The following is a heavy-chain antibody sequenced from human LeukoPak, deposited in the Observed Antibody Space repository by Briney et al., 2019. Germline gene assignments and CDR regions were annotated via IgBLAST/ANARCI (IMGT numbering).Heavy chain of an antibody. CDR2: IYSGGST. V-gene: IGHV3-66*01. J-gene: IGHJ6*03. CDR3: ARWSYGDYYYYYYMDV. Sequence: GGSLRLSCAASGFTVSSNYMSWVRQAPGKGLEWVSVIYSGGSTYYADSVKGRFTISRDNSKNTLYLQMNSLRAEDTAVYYCARWSYGDYYYYYYMDVWGKGTTVTISS. D-gene: IGHD5-18*01. CDR1: GFTVSSNY.